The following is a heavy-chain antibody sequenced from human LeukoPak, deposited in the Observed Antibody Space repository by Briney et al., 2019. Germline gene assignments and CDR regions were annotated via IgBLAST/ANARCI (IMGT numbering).Heavy chain of an antibody. V-gene: IGHV4-4*07. J-gene: IGHJ6*02. CDR3: TRDPYGGNSHEDPYYYGMDV. CDR1: GDSISSYY. CDR2: IYASGNT. Sequence: SETLSLTCTVSGDSISSYYWSWIRQPAGKGLEWIGRIYASGNTNYNPSLKSRVTISVDTSKSQFSLKLTSVTAADTAVYYCTRDPYGGNSHEDPYYYGMDVWGQGTTVTVSS. D-gene: IGHD4-23*01.